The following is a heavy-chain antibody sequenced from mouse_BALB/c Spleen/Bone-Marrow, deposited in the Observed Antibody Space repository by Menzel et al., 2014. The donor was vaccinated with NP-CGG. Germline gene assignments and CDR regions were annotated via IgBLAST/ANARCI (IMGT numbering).Heavy chain of an antibody. Sequence: VQLQQSGPELVKPGASVRISCKASGYAFSNSWMNWVKQRPGQGLEWIGRIYPGDGDTYYNGKFKGKATLTADKSSSTAYMQLRRLASVDSAVYFCTRSDGYRALDYWGQGTSVTVSS. J-gene: IGHJ4*01. V-gene: IGHV1-82*01. D-gene: IGHD2-3*01. CDR1: GYAFSNSW. CDR3: TRSDGYRALDY. CDR2: IYPGDGDT.